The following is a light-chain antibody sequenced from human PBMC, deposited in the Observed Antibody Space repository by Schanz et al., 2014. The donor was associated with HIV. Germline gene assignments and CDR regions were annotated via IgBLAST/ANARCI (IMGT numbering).Light chain of an antibody. V-gene: IGKV1-6*01. CDR1: QDIRYS. Sequence: AIQMTQSPSSLSASVGDRVTITCRASQDIRYSLDWYQHKPGEAPKLLIYAASSLQSGVPSRFSGSGSGTEFTLTISSLQPEDFATYYCQKYNSAPLTFGGGTKVEIK. CDR3: QKYNSAPLT. CDR2: AAS. J-gene: IGKJ4*01.